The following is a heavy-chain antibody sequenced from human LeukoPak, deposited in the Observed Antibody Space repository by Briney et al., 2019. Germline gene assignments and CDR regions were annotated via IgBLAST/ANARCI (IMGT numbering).Heavy chain of an antibody. CDR2: ISGGGGNT. CDR1: GFTFSSYG. D-gene: IGHD6-13*01. V-gene: IGHV3-23*01. Sequence: GGSLRLSCAASGFTFSSYGMNRVRQAPGKGLEWISGISGGGGNTYYADSVKGRFTISRDNSKNTLYLQMNSLRAEDTAVYYCAKCDSPVAGDYFDYWGQGTLVTVSS. J-gene: IGHJ4*02. CDR3: AKCDSPVAGDYFDY.